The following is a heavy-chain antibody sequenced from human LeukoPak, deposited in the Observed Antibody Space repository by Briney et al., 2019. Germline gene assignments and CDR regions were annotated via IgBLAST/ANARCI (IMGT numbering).Heavy chain of an antibody. J-gene: IGHJ3*02. CDR3: ARDWVAGVPFDAFDI. CDR1: GFTLSSYW. Sequence: GGSLRLSCAASGFTLSSYWMSWVRQAPGRGLEWVANIKEDGSEKYYVDSVKGRFTISRDNAKNSLYLHMNSLTAEDTAMYYCARDWVAGVPFDAFDIWGQGTMVSVSS. V-gene: IGHV3-7*03. D-gene: IGHD3-10*01. CDR2: IKEDGSEK.